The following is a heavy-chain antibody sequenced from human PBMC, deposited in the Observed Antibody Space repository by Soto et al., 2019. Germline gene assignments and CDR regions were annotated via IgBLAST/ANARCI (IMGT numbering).Heavy chain of an antibody. J-gene: IGHJ4*02. CDR2: MNPDGSEK. CDR1: GFIFTTDW. CDR3: ARDPPEWELLLDY. V-gene: IGHV3-7*04. Sequence: PGGSLRLSCAASGFIFTTDWMGWVRQTPGKGLEWVANMNPDGSEKYYVDSVKGRFTISRDNAKNSLYLQMNSLRAENTAVYYCARDPPEWELLLDYWGQGTLVTVSS. D-gene: IGHD1-26*01.